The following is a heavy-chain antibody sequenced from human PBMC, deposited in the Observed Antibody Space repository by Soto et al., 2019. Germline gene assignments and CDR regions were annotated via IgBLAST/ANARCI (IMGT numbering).Heavy chain of an antibody. CDR1: GGSISSSNW. CDR3: ASQTTSDYGMDPTFDY. J-gene: IGHJ4*02. V-gene: IGHV4-4*02. CDR2: IYHSGST. D-gene: IGHD4-17*01. Sequence: KTSETLSLTCAVSGGSISSSNWWSWVRQPPGKGLEWIGEIYHSGSTNYNPSLKSRVTISVDKSKNQFSLKLSSVTAADTAVYYCASQTTSDYGMDPTFDYWGQGTLVTVSS.